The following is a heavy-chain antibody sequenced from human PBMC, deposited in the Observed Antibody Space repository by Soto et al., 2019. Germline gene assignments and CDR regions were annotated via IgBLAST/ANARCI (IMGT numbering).Heavy chain of an antibody. CDR3: TTDGADLPRDTFDY. CDR2: IKSKTDGGTT. Sequence: GGSLRLSCAASGFTFSNAWLNWVRQAPGKGLEWVGRIKSKTDGGTTDYAAPVKGRFTISRDDSKNTLYLQMNSLKTEDTAVYYCTTDGADLPRDTFDYWGQGTLVTVSS. V-gene: IGHV3-15*07. J-gene: IGHJ4*02. D-gene: IGHD5-18*01. CDR1: GFTFSNAW.